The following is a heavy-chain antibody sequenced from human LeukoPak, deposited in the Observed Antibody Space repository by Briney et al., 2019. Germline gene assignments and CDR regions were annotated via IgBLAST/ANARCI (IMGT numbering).Heavy chain of an antibody. Sequence: SETLSLTCTVSGGSISSYYWSWIRQPPGKGLEWIGYIDASGSTTYNPSLKSRGTISVDTSKNKFSLKLSSVTAADTAVYYCARHPWSGYAWMDYWGQGTLVTVSS. D-gene: IGHD3-3*01. CDR2: IDASGST. CDR3: ARHPWSGYAWMDY. V-gene: IGHV4-4*09. CDR1: GGSISSYY. J-gene: IGHJ4*02.